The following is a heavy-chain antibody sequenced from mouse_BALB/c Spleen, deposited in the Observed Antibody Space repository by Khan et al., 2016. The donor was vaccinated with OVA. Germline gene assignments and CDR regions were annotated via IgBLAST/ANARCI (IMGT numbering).Heavy chain of an antibody. V-gene: IGHV5-9*02. D-gene: IGHD2-1*01. CDR2: ISSGGSYT. Sequence: EVELVESGGGLVKPGGSLKLSCAASGFAFSSYDMSWVRQTPEKRLEWVATISSGGSYTYYPDSVKGRFTISRDNARNTLYLQMSSLRSEDTALYYCARHHYGNYYCDYWGQGTTLTVSS. J-gene: IGHJ2*01. CDR3: ARHHYGNYYCDY. CDR1: GFAFSSYD.